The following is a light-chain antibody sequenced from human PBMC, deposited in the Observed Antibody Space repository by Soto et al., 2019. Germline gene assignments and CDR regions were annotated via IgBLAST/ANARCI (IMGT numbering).Light chain of an antibody. J-gene: IGLJ2*01. V-gene: IGLV2-23*03. CDR2: EGS. Sequence: QSALTQPASVSGSPGQSITISCTGTSSDFGTYNLVSWYQQHPGKAPKLMIYEGSKRPSGVSNRFSGSKSGNTASLKISGAQAEDEADYYCCSYAGGSTFVVFGGGTKVTVL. CDR3: CSYAGGSTFVV. CDR1: SSDFGTYNL.